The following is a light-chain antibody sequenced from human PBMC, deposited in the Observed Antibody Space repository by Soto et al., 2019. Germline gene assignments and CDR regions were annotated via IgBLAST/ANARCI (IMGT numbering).Light chain of an antibody. CDR3: TSYTSSSTYV. V-gene: IGLV2-14*01. CDR1: SSDVGGYNY. J-gene: IGLJ1*01. CDR2: DVS. Sequence: QSALTQPASVSGSPGQSITISCTGTSSDVGGYNYVSWYQQHPGKAPIFLIYDVSNRPSGVSNRFSGSNSGATASLTISGLQAEDEADYYCTSYTSSSTYVFGTGTTLTVL.